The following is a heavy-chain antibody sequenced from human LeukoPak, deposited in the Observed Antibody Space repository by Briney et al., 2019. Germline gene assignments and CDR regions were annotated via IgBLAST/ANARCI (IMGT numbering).Heavy chain of an antibody. J-gene: IGHJ4*02. CDR3: ARHHRGARSAAAGYHFDY. CDR2: IYYSGNT. D-gene: IGHD6-13*01. V-gene: IGHV4-39*01. Sequence: PSETLSLTCTVSGGSISSNSYYWGWIRQPPGKGLEWIGSIYYSGNTYYNPSLKSRVTISVDTSKNQFSQKLSSVTAADTAVYYCARHHRGARSAAAGYHFDYWGQGTLVTVSS. CDR1: GGSISSNSYY.